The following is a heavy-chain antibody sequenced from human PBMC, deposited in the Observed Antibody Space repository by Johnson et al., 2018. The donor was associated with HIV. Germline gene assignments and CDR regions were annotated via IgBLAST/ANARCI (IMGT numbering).Heavy chain of an antibody. J-gene: IGHJ3*02. V-gene: IGHV3-66*02. CDR2: IYSGDNT. CDR1: GISVIKNY. CDR3: AKDVGNYWPNAFDI. D-gene: IGHD3-22*01. Sequence: VQLVESGGGLVQPGGSLRLSCEASGISVIKNYMSWVRQAPGKGLEWVSLIYSGDNTKYADSVKGRFIISRDNSKNTLFLQMNSLRPKDTAVYYCAKDVGNYWPNAFDIWGQGTTVTVSS.